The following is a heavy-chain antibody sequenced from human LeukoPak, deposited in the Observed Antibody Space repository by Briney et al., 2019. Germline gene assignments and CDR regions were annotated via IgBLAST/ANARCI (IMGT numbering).Heavy chain of an antibody. J-gene: IGHJ4*02. CDR3: ARETAMVTSSFDY. Sequence: GRSLRLSCAASGFTFSSYAMHWVRQAPGKGLEWVAVISYDGSNKYYADSVKGRFTISRDNSKSTLYLQMNSLRAEDTAVYYCARETAMVTSSFDYWGQGTLVTVSS. CDR2: ISYDGSNK. CDR1: GFTFSSYA. D-gene: IGHD5-18*01. V-gene: IGHV3-30-3*01.